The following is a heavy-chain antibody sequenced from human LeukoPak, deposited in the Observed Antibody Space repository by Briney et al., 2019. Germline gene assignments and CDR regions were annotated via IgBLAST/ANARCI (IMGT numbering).Heavy chain of an antibody. J-gene: IGHJ4*02. Sequence: TGGSLRLSCAASAFTFSNHAMSWVRQAPGKGLEWVSGISGSGGYTYYTDSVKGRFTISRDNSKNTLYLQMNSLRAEDTAVYYYANDCSSTSCYVPAYWGQGTLVTVSS. CDR2: ISGSGGYT. D-gene: IGHD2-2*01. V-gene: IGHV3-23*01. CDR3: ANDCSSTSCYVPAY. CDR1: AFTFSNHA.